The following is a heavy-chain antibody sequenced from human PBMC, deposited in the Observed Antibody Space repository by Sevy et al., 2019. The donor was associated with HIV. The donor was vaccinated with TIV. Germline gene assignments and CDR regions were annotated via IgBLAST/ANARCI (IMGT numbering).Heavy chain of an antibody. V-gene: IGHV4-34*01. J-gene: IGHJ3*02. CDR1: GGSFSGYY. Sequence: SETLSLTCAVYGGSFSGYYWSWIRQPPGKGLEWIGEINHSGSTNYNPSLKSLVTISGDTSKNQFSLELSSVTAADTAVYYCARHCSGTSCSHAFDIWGQGTMVTVSS. CDR3: ARHCSGTSCSHAFDI. CDR2: INHSGST. D-gene: IGHD2-2*01.